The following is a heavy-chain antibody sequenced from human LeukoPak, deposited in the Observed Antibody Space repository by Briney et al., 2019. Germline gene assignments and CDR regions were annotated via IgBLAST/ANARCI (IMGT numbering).Heavy chain of an antibody. Sequence: SETLSLTCAVYGGSFSGYYWSWIRQPPGKGLEWIGEINHSGSTNYNPSLKSRVTISVDTSKNQFSLKLSSVTAADTAVYYCAGFKRSSSWSGWYNWFDPWGQGTLVTVSS. CDR2: INHSGST. CDR1: GGSFSGYY. J-gene: IGHJ5*02. CDR3: AGFKRSSSWSGWYNWFDP. V-gene: IGHV4-34*01. D-gene: IGHD6-13*01.